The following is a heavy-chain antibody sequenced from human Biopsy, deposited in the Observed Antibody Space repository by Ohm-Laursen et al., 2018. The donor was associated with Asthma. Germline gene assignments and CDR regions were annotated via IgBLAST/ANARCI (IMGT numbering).Heavy chain of an antibody. J-gene: IGHJ4*02. CDR2: ISWNSGSI. D-gene: IGHD1-26*01. Sequence: SLRLSCTASGFTFDDYAMHWVRQAPGKGLEWVSGISWNSGSIGHADSVKGRFTISRDNAKNSLYLQMNSLRAEDTALYYCAKGEWELLEANFDYWGQGTLVTVSS. V-gene: IGHV3-9*01. CDR3: AKGEWELLEANFDY. CDR1: GFTFDDYA.